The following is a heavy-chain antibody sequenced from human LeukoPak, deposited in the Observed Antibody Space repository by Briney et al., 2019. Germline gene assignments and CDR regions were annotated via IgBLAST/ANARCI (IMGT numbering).Heavy chain of an antibody. V-gene: IGHV3-48*04. CDR1: GFTFSSYA. CDR2: ISSSGSTI. J-gene: IGHJ5*02. Sequence: GGSLRLSCAASGFTFSSYAMSWVRQAPGKGLEWVSYISSSGSTIYYADSVKGRFTISRDNAKNSLYLQMNSLRAEDTAVYYCARGGYSYGNWFDPWGQGTLVTVSS. CDR3: ARGGYSYGNWFDP. D-gene: IGHD5-18*01.